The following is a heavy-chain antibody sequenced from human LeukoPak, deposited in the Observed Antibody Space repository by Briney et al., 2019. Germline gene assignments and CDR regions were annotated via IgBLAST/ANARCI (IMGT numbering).Heavy chain of an antibody. CDR1: GFTFSSYE. J-gene: IGHJ4*02. V-gene: IGHV3-48*03. CDR3: ARDYGGSSPFDY. D-gene: IGHD4-23*01. Sequence: GGSLRLSCAASGFTFSSYEFRWVRQAPGKGLEWVSYISSSGSTIYYADSVKGRFTISRDNAKNSLYLQMNSLRAEDTAVYYCARDYGGSSPFDYWGQGTLVTVSS. CDR2: ISSSGSTI.